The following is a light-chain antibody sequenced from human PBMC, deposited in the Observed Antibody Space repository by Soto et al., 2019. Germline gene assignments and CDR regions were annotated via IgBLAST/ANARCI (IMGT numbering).Light chain of an antibody. CDR3: QQYENSPLT. V-gene: IGKV3-20*01. CDR1: QSVGSSL. Sequence: EIVLTQSPDTLSLSPGERATLSCRASQSVGSSLLAWYQQKPGQAPRLLIYRTSTRATGIPDRFTGSGSGTDFTLTISRLEPEDFAVYYCQQYENSPLTFGGGTKVEIK. CDR2: RTS. J-gene: IGKJ4*01.